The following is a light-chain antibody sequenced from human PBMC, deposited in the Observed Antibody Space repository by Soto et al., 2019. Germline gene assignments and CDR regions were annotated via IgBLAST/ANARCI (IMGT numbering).Light chain of an antibody. V-gene: IGKV1-27*01. J-gene: IGKJ4*01. CDR2: AAS. CDR1: QGISNS. Sequence: DLQMTQSPSSLSASVGDRVTITCRASQGISNSLAWYQQNAGKSPKLLIYAASNLQSGVPSRFSGSGSGTDFSPTISSLQPEDVATYYCQTYNSARVTFGGGTKVEIK. CDR3: QTYNSARVT.